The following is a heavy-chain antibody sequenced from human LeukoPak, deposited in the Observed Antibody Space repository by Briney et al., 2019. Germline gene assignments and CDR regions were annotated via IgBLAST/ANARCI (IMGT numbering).Heavy chain of an antibody. CDR1: GYTFTSYY. D-gene: IGHD2-2*03. CDR2: INPSGGST. J-gene: IGHJ6*03. Sequence: ASVKVSCKASGYTFTSYYMHWVRQPPGQGLEWMGIINPSGGSTSYAQKFQGRVTMTRDTSTSTVYMELSRLRSEDTAVYYCARDFGYCSSTSCYRDYYYYMDVWGKGTTVTVSS. V-gene: IGHV1-46*03. CDR3: ARDFGYCSSTSCYRDYYYYMDV.